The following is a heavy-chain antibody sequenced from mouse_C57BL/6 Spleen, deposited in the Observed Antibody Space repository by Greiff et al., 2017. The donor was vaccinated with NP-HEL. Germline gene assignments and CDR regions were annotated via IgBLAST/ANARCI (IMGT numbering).Heavy chain of an antibody. D-gene: IGHD1-3*01. CDR1: GYTFTDYE. CDR3: TSNFFYAMDY. J-gene: IGHJ4*01. Sequence: VQLQQSGAELVRPGASVTLSCKASGYTFTDYEMHWVKQTPVHGLEWIGAIDPETGGTAYNQKFKGKAILTADKSSSTAYMALRSLTSEDSAVYYCTSNFFYAMDYWGQGTSVTVSS. V-gene: IGHV1-15*01. CDR2: IDPETGGT.